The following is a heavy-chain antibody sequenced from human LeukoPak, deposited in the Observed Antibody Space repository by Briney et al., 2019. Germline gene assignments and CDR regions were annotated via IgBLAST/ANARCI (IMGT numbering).Heavy chain of an antibody. CDR1: GGSISSSSYY. J-gene: IGHJ4*02. CDR3: ARAATVPACFDY. D-gene: IGHD4-17*01. Sequence: PSETLSLTCTVSGGSISSSSYYWGWIRQPPGKGLEWIGSIYYSGSTYYNPSLKSRVTISVDTSKNQFSLKLSSVTAADTAVYYCARAATVPACFDYWGQGTLVTVSS. V-gene: IGHV4-39*07. CDR2: IYYSGST.